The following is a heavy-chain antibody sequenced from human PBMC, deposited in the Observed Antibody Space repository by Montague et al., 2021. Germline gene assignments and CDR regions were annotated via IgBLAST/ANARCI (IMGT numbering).Heavy chain of an antibody. CDR2: IKQDGSEK. CDR3: ARDQGQGYCGGDCYVALDY. D-gene: IGHD2-21*01. Sequence: SLRLSCAASGFTFSNYWMSWVRQAPGKGLEWVAHIKQDGSEKHYVDSVKGRFTISRDNAKNSLYLQMNSLRAEDTAVYFCARDQGQGYCGGDCYVALDYWGQGTLDTVSS. CDR1: GFTFSNYW. V-gene: IGHV3-7*01. J-gene: IGHJ4*01.